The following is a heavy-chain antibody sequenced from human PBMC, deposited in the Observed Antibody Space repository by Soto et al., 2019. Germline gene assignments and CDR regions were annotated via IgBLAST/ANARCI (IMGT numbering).Heavy chain of an antibody. CDR2: INHSGST. CDR1: GGSFSGYY. V-gene: IGHV4-34*01. J-gene: IGHJ4*01. D-gene: IGHD3-9*01. Sequence: SETLSLTCAVYGGSFSGYYWSWIRQPPGKGLEWIGEINHSGSTNYNPSLKSRVTISVDTSKNQFSLKLSSVTAADTAVYYCARGGRYYDILTDFDYWGHGTLVTVSS. CDR3: ARGGRYYDILTDFDY.